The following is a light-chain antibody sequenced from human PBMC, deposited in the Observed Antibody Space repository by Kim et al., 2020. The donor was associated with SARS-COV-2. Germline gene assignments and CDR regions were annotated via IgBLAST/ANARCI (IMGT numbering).Light chain of an antibody. CDR2: DVS. Sequence: QSALTQPASVSGSPGQSITISCIGTSSDIGDDKYVSWYQQHPGKAPKLMIYDVSNRPSGVSNRFTGSKSGNTASLTISGLQAEDEADYYCSSYRSSSTLYVFGSGTKVTVL. CDR3: SSYRSSSTLYV. V-gene: IGLV2-14*03. J-gene: IGLJ1*01. CDR1: SSDIGDDKY.